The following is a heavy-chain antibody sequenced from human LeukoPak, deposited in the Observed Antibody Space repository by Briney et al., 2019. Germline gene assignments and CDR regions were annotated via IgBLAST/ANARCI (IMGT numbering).Heavy chain of an antibody. V-gene: IGHV1-18*01. D-gene: IGHD6-13*01. CDR3: ARDGASSWYSFDY. CDR1: GYTFTSYG. CDR2: ISAYNGNT. Sequence: ASVKVSCKASGYTFTSYGISWVRQAPGQGLEWMGRISAYNGNTNYAQKLQGRVTMTTDTSTSTAYIELRSLRSDDTAVYYCARDGASSWYSFDYWGQGTLVTVSS. J-gene: IGHJ4*02.